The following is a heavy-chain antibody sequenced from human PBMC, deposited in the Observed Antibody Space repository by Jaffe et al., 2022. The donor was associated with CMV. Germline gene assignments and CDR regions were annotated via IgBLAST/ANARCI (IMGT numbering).Heavy chain of an antibody. Sequence: EVQLVQSGAEVKKPGESLKISCKGSGYSFTSYWIGWVRQMPGKGLEWMGIIYPGDSDTRYSPSFQGQVTISADKSISTAYLQWSSLKASDTAMYYCAREALRGYGDEDYYYYMDVWGKGTTVTVSS. CDR3: AREALRGYGDEDYYYYMDV. V-gene: IGHV5-51*01. D-gene: IGHD4-17*01. CDR2: IYPGDSDT. CDR1: GYSFTSYW. J-gene: IGHJ6*03.